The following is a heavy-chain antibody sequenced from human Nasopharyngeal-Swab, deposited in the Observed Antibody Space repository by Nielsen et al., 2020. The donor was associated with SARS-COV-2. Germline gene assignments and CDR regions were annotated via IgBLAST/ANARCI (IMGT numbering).Heavy chain of an antibody. J-gene: IGHJ6*02. D-gene: IGHD3-22*01. CDR3: ARAGDSSGYYFYYYYGMDV. Sequence: WIRQPPGKGLEWVANTKQDGSEKYYVDSVKGRFTISRDNAKNSLYLQMNSLRAEDTAVYYCARAGDSSGYYFYYYYGMDVWGQGTTVTVSS. V-gene: IGHV3-7*01. CDR2: TKQDGSEK.